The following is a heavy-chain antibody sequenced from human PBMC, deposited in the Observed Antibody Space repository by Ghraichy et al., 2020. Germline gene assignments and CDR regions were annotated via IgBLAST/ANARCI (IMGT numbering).Heavy chain of an antibody. V-gene: IGHV3-53*01. CDR2: IYSGGST. CDR3: ARDTELAYCGGDCYDY. CDR1: GFTVSSNY. D-gene: IGHD2-21*01. J-gene: IGHJ4*02. Sequence: GSLRLSCAASGFTVSSNYMSWVRQAPGKGLEWVSVIYSGGSTYYADSVKGRFTISRDNSKNTLYLQMNSLRAEDTAVYYCARDTELAYCGGDCYDYWCQGTLVTVSS.